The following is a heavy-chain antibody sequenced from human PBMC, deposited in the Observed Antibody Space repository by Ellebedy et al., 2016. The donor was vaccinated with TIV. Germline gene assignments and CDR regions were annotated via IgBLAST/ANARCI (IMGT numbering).Heavy chain of an antibody. CDR2: IIPILGIA. CDR3: AREPSGVGLYDSSWFDP. Sequence: AASVKVSCKASGGTFSSHVISWVRQAPGHGLEWMVRIIPILGIANYAQKFQGRVTTTADKSTSTAYMELSSLRSEDTAVYYGAREPSGVGLYDSSWFDPWGQGTLVTVSS. D-gene: IGHD6-19*01. V-gene: IGHV1-69*04. CDR1: GGTFSSHV. J-gene: IGHJ5*02.